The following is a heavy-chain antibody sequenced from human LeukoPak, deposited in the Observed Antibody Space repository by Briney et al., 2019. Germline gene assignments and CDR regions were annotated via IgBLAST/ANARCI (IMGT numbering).Heavy chain of an antibody. D-gene: IGHD1-1*01. Sequence: ASVKVSCKASGYAFTGYYMYWVRQAPGQGLGWMGWINPNSGDTNYAQMFQGRVTMTRDTSISTAYMELSRLTSDDTAVYYCARATGRLPFDYWGQGTLVTVSS. CDR1: GYAFTGYY. J-gene: IGHJ4*02. CDR2: INPNSGDT. V-gene: IGHV1-2*02. CDR3: ARATGRLPFDY.